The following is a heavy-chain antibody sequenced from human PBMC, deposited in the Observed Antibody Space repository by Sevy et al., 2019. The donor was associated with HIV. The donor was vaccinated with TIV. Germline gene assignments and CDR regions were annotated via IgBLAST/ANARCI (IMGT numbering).Heavy chain of an antibody. CDR1: GGTFSSYA. CDR2: IIPIFGTA. V-gene: IGHV1-69*13. Sequence: ASVKVSCKASGGTFSSYAISWVRQAPGQGLEWMGGIIPIFGTANYAQKFQGSVTITADESTSTAYMELSSLRSEDTAVYYCARNGIVGVTTGFDYWGQGTLVTVSS. J-gene: IGHJ4*02. D-gene: IGHD1-26*01. CDR3: ARNGIVGVTTGFDY.